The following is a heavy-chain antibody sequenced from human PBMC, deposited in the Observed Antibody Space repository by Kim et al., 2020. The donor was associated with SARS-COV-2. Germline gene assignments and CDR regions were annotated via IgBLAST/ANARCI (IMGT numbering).Heavy chain of an antibody. J-gene: IGHJ3*02. CDR3: ATDTAWELLRGHAFDI. V-gene: IGHV1-24*01. Sequence: KFQGEVTIAEDTSTDTAYMELSSLRSEDTAVYYCATDTAWELLRGHAFDIWGQGTMVTVSS. D-gene: IGHD1-26*01.